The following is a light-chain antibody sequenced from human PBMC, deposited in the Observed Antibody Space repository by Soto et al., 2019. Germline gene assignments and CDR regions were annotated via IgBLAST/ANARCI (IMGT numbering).Light chain of an antibody. CDR2: GAS. Sequence: EDVLTRYPGPVSLATRESVTLACRASQSVNSNYLAWYQQKRGQAPRLLIYGASSRATGIPDRFSGSGSGTDFTLTISRLEPEDFAVYYCQESPRSFGQGTKVDIK. CDR1: QSVNSNY. J-gene: IGKJ1*01. CDR3: QESPRS. V-gene: IGKV3-20*01.